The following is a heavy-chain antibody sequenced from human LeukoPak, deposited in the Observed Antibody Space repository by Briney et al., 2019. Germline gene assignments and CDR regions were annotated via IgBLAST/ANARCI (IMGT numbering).Heavy chain of an antibody. CDR3: AREESYSSSSNWFDP. Sequence: GASVKVSCKASGYTFTGYYMHWVRQAPGQGLEWMGWINPNSGGTNSAQKFQGRVTMTRDTSISTAYMELSRLRSEDTAVYYCAREESYSSSSNWFDPWGQGTLVTVSS. J-gene: IGHJ5*02. CDR2: INPNSGGT. V-gene: IGHV1-2*02. CDR1: GYTFTGYY. D-gene: IGHD6-6*01.